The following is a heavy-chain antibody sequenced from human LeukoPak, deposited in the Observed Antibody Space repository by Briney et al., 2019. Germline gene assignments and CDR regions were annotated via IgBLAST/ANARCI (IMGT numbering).Heavy chain of an antibody. D-gene: IGHD4-17*01. CDR1: ADSFSSHY. Sequence: SETLSLTCAVSADSFSSHYWTWIRQPPGKGLEWIGYISYIGSTNYNPSLKSRVTISIDTSKNQFSLKLASVTAADTAVYYCARDLVTVTKGFDIWGQGTMVSVSS. J-gene: IGHJ3*02. CDR2: ISYIGST. CDR3: ARDLVTVTKGFDI. V-gene: IGHV4-59*11.